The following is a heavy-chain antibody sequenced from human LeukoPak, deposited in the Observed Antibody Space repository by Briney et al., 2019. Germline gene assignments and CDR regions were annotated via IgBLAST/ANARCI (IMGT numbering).Heavy chain of an antibody. CDR2: IYYSGST. CDR3: ASLYTSSWYEGPGGQIDY. CDR1: GGSISSSSYY. Sequence: PSETLSLTCIVYGGSISSSSYYWDWIRQPPGKGLEWIGNIYYSGSTYYNPSLKSRVTISVDTSKNQFSLKLSSVTAADTALYYCASLYTSSWYEGPGGQIDYWGQGTLVTVSS. D-gene: IGHD6-13*01. J-gene: IGHJ4*02. V-gene: IGHV4-39*01.